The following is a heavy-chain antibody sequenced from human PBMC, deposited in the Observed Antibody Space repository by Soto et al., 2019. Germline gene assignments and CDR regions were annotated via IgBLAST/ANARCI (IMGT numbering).Heavy chain of an antibody. J-gene: IGHJ4*02. CDR3: ARGGFSGSYFAY. Sequence: QAQLVQSGAEVKKPGSSVRVSCQASGGTLSSSPVISWVRQAPGQGLEWMGGIVPISGTVNYAQMVQGRVTITSYESTNTVYMDLHNLRSEDTAVYYCARGGFSGSYFAYWGQGTLVTVSS. CDR1: GGTLSSSP. D-gene: IGHD1-26*01. V-gene: IGHV1-69*01. CDR2: IVPISGTV.